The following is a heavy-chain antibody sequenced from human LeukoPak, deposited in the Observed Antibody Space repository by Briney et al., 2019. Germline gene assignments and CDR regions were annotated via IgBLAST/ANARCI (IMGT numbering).Heavy chain of an antibody. D-gene: IGHD6-19*01. V-gene: IGHV3-30-3*01. CDR3: ARDLEAVAGYYYYAMDV. CDR1: GFTFSNYV. J-gene: IGHJ6*02. Sequence: GGSLRLSCAASGFTFSNYVMYWVRQAPGKGLDWVALISYDGGNKHYADSVKGRFTISRDNSKNTLYLQLNSLRAEDTAVYFCARDLEAVAGYYYYAMDVWGQGTTVTVSS. CDR2: ISYDGGNK.